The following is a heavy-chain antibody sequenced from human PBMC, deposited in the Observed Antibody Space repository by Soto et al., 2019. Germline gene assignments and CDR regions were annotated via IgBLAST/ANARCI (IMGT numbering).Heavy chain of an antibody. J-gene: IGHJ4*02. CDR1: GGTFSSYA. V-gene: IGHV1-69*12. Sequence: QVQLVQSGAEVKKPGSSVKVSCKASGGTFSSYAISWVRQAPGQGLEWMGGIIPIFGTANYAQKFQARVTITADESTSPAYMELSSLRSEDTAVYCCASQFSPTVTTFDYWGQGTLVTVAS. CDR2: IIPIFGTA. D-gene: IGHD4-17*01. CDR3: ASQFSPTVTTFDY.